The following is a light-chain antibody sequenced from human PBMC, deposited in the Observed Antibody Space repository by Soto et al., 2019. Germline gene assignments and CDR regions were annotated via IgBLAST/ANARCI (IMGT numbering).Light chain of an antibody. CDR2: NNN. V-gene: IGLV1-44*01. CDR3: AAWDDSLNGLV. J-gene: IGLJ1*01. Sequence: QSVLTQPPSASGTPGQRVTISCSGSSSNIGSNTVNWYQQLPGTAPKLLIYNNNQRPSGVPDRFSGSKSGTSASLAISGLQSEDEADYYCAAWDDSLNGLVFGTGTMLTV. CDR1: SSNIGSNT.